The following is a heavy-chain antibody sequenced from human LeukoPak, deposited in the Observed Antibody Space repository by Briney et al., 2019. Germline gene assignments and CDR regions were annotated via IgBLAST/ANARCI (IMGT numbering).Heavy chain of an antibody. CDR3: GRQGYTASYYFFDY. D-gene: IGHD1-26*01. CDR2: IYTTGTT. V-gene: IGHV4-4*07. Sequence: KPSDTLSLTCTVSSGSIRSYYWGWARQPPGKGLEWIGRIYTTGTTQYNPSLKSRLTMSVDTSTNQFSPNLRSMTAADTAVYYCGRQGYTASYYFFDYWSQGTLVAV. CDR1: SGSIRSYY. J-gene: IGHJ4*02.